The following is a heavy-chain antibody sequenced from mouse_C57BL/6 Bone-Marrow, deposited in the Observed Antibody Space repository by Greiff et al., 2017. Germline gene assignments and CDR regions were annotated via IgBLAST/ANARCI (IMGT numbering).Heavy chain of an antibody. CDR2: INPSTGGT. CDR3: AKGGYYGYWYFDV. V-gene: IGHV1-42*01. D-gene: IGHD2-3*01. Sequence: EVQLQQSGPELVKPGASVKISCKASGYSFTGYYMNWVKQSPEKSLEWIGEINPSTGGTTYNQKFKAKATLTVDKSSSTAYMQLKSLTSEDAAVYYCAKGGYYGYWYFDVWGTGTTVTVSS. CDR1: GYSFTGYY. J-gene: IGHJ1*03.